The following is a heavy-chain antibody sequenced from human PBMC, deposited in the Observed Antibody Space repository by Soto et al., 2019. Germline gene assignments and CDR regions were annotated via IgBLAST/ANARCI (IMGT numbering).Heavy chain of an antibody. CDR1: GGSISSSNW. Sequence: QVQLQESGPGLVKPSGTLSLTCAVSGGSISSSNWWSWVRQPPGKGLAWIGEIYHSGSTNYNPSLKSRVTISVDKSKNQFSLKLSSVTAADTAVYYCARSVLLWFGEVLSAFDIWGQGTMVTVSS. CDR3: ARSVLLWFGEVLSAFDI. J-gene: IGHJ3*02. D-gene: IGHD3-10*01. CDR2: IYHSGST. V-gene: IGHV4-4*02.